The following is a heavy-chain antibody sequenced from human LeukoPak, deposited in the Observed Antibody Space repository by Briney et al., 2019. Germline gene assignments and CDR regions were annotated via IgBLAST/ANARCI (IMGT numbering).Heavy chain of an antibody. CDR1: GFTFTDYA. D-gene: IGHD6-19*01. CDR2: ISASGSTT. CDR3: AKARTPYNSGFDY. V-gene: IGHV3-23*01. Sequence: GGSLRLSCAASGFTFTDYAMGWVRQAPGQGLEWASTISASGSTTYYADSVRGRFTISRDSSKNTLSLQMSSLRAEDTAVYYCAKARTPYNSGFDYWGQGTLVAVSS. J-gene: IGHJ4*02.